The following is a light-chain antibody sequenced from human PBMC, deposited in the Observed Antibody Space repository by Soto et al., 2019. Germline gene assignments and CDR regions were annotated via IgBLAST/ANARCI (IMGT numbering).Light chain of an antibody. Sequence: EIVVTQSPGTLSLSPVEISPLSCRAGQSVSSYVSWYQQKPGQAPRLLIYDASNRATGIPARFSGSGSGTDFTLTISSLEPEDFAVYYCPQRSNWPPITFGQGTRLEIK. J-gene: IGKJ5*01. V-gene: IGKV3-11*01. CDR1: QSVSSY. CDR3: PQRSNWPPIT. CDR2: DAS.